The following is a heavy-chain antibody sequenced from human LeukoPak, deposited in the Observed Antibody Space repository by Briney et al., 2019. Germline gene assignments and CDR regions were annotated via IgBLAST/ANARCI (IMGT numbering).Heavy chain of an antibody. CDR1: GGSISSYY. J-gene: IGHJ4*02. Sequence: SETLSLTCTVSGGSISSYYWSWIRQPPGKGLEWIGYIYYSGSTNYNPSLKSRVTISVDTSKNQLSLKLSSVTAADTAVYYCARTPGYCSSTSCYTLHFDHWGQGTLVTVSP. V-gene: IGHV4-59*08. D-gene: IGHD2-2*02. CDR2: IYYSGST. CDR3: ARTPGYCSSTSCYTLHFDH.